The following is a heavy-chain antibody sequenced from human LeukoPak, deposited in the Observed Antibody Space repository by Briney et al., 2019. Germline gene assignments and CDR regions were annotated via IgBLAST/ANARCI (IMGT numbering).Heavy chain of an antibody. V-gene: IGHV1-46*01. Sequence: ASVKVSCKASGHTFTSYYMHWVRQAPGQGLEWVGIINPSGDPTTYAQKFQGRVTMTSDMSTSAVYMELSSLRSEDTAVYYCARTYYYDSSGYYFDYWGQGTLVTVSS. D-gene: IGHD3-22*01. CDR1: GHTFTSYY. CDR3: ARTYYYDSSGYYFDY. J-gene: IGHJ4*02. CDR2: INPSGDPT.